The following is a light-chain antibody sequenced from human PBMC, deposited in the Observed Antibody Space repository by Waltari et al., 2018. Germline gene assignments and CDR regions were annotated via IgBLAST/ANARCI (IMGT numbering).Light chain of an antibody. V-gene: IGKV3-11*01. CDR3: QQRGNWPSGYT. Sequence: EIVLTQSPATLSLSPGERATLSCRASQSVSSYLVWYQQKPGQAPRLLIYGASKRATGIPARFSGSGSGTDLTLTISSLEPEDFAVYYCQQRGNWPSGYTFGQGTKLEIK. CDR2: GAS. J-gene: IGKJ2*01. CDR1: QSVSSY.